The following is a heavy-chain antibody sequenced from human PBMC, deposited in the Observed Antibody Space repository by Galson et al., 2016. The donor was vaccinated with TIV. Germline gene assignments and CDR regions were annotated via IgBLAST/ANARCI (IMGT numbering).Heavy chain of an antibody. CDR2: INQSGNT. D-gene: IGHD5-18*01. V-gene: IGHV4-34*01. CDR3: ARDPRGFTYGYGWYFDF. Sequence: ETLSLTCGVFGESFNIYYWSWFRQPPGKGLEWIGEINQSGNTNYKPSLKSRVTMFLDTSKNHFSLKLTSVTAADTAVYYCARDPRGFTYGYGWYFDFWGRGILVTVSP. CDR1: GESFNIYY. J-gene: IGHJ2*01.